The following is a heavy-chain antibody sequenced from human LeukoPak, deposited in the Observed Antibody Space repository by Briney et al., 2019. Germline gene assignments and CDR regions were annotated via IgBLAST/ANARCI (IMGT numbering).Heavy chain of an antibody. CDR1: GGSISNYY. V-gene: IGHV4-4*07. J-gene: IGHJ4*02. Sequence: PSETQSLTCTVSGGSISNYYGSWVRQPAGKGLEWLGRIYRSGSTNYKPSLKSRVTISVDKSKNQFSLKLSSVTAADTAVYYCAREIANCINGVCPPDGNFDYWGQGTLVTVSS. CDR2: IYRSGST. CDR3: AREIANCINGVCPPDGNFDY. D-gene: IGHD2-8*01.